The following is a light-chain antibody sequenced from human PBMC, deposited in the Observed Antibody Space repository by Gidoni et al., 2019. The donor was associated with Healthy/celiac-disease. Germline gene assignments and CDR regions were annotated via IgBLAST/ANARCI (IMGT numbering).Light chain of an antibody. CDR1: SLRSYY. J-gene: IGLJ2*01. V-gene: IGLV3-19*01. CDR3: NSRDSSGNHVV. Sequence: SSELTQDPAVSVALGQTVRITCQGDSLRSYYASWYQQKQGQAPVLVIYGKNNRPSGIPDRFSGPSSGNTASLTITGAQAEDEADYYCNSRDSSGNHVVFGGGTKLTVL. CDR2: GKN.